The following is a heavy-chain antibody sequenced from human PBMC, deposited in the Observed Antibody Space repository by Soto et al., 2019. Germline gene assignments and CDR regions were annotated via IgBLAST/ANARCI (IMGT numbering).Heavy chain of an antibody. CDR1: GFTFNDAW. V-gene: IGHV3-15*07. D-gene: IGHD4-4*01. CDR2: IRSKADGGTT. Sequence: EVPLVESGGGLVKPGGSLRLSCAASGFTFNDAWMNWVRQAPGKGLEWVGRIRSKADGGTTDYAASVKDRFTISRDNSKHTLHLQINSLKIEDTAVYYCATEPDYSNYFDYWGQVTLVTVSS. J-gene: IGHJ4*02. CDR3: ATEPDYSNYFDY.